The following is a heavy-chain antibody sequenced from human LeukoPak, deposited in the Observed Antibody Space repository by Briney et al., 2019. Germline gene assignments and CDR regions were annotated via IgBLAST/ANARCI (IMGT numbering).Heavy chain of an antibody. CDR2: ISGSGGST. CDR1: GFTFGDYA. V-gene: IGHV3-23*01. D-gene: IGHD2-2*01. J-gene: IGHJ4*02. Sequence: PGRSLRLSCTGSGFTFGDYAVSWVRQAPGKGLEWVSAISGSGGSTYYAASVRGRFTISRDNSKNTLYLQMNSLRAEDTAVYYCAKAGVYCSSTSCHFDYWGQGTLVTVSS. CDR3: AKAGVYCSSTSCHFDY.